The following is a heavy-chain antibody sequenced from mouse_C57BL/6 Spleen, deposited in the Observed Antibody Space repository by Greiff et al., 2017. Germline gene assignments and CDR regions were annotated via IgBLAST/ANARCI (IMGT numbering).Heavy chain of an antibody. D-gene: IGHD2-2*01. J-gene: IGHJ3*01. CDR1: GYAFTNYL. Sequence: QVQLQQSGAELVRPGTSVKVSCKASGYAFTNYLLEWVKQRPGQGLAWIGVLNPGSGGTNYNEKFKGTATLTADKSSSTAYMQLSSLTSEDDAVYFCARWGGYDEGFAYWGQGTLGTVSA. CDR3: ARWGGYDEGFAY. CDR2: LNPGSGGT. V-gene: IGHV1-54*01.